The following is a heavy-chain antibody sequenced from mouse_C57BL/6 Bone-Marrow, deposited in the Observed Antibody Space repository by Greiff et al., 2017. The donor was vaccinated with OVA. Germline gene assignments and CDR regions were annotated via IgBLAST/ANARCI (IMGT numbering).Heavy chain of an antibody. CDR3: AIATVNY. J-gene: IGHJ2*01. CDR1: GYTFTSYW. Sequence: VQLQQPGAELVKPGASVKVSCKASGYTFTSYWMHWVKQRPGQGLEWIGRIHPSDSDTNYNQKFKGKATWTVDKSSSTAYMQLGSVTYEDYAVYYCAIATVNYWGQGTTLTVSS. CDR2: IHPSDSDT. D-gene: IGHD1-1*01. V-gene: IGHV1-74*01.